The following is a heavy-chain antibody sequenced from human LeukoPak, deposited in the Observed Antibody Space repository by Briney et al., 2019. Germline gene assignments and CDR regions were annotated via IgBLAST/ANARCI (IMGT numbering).Heavy chain of an antibody. Sequence: GGSLRLSCAASGFTFSSNAMSWVRQAPGKGLEWVSGISGSGAGTYYADSVKGRFTISRDNAKNSLYLQMNSLRAEDTAVYYCARVFASGYDFDIYWGQGTLVTVSS. CDR3: ARVFASGYDFDIY. D-gene: IGHD5-12*01. CDR1: GFTFSSNA. V-gene: IGHV3-23*01. J-gene: IGHJ4*02. CDR2: ISGSGAGT.